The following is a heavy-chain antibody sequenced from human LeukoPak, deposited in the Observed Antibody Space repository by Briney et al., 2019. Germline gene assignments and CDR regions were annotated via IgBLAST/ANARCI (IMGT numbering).Heavy chain of an antibody. CDR2: ISGSGGST. V-gene: IGHV3-23*01. CDR3: AKDIRAVAGTKTFDY. D-gene: IGHD6-19*01. J-gene: IGHJ4*02. CDR1: GFTFSSYA. Sequence: GGSLRLSCAASGFTFSSYAMSWVRQAPGKGLEWVSAISGSGGSTYYADPVKGRFTISRDNSKNTLYLQMNSLRAEDTAVYYCAKDIRAVAGTKTFDYWGQGTLVTVSS.